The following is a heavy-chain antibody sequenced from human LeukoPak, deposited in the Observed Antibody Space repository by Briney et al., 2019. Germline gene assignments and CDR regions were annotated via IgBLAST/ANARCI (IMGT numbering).Heavy chain of an antibody. D-gene: IGHD5-18*01. V-gene: IGHV4-34*01. CDR1: GGSFSDYY. CDR2: VNRSGYT. Sequence: SETLSLTCAVSGGSFSDYYWNWIRQPPGKGLEWIGEVNRSGYTNYNPSLKTRVTLSVDTSKNQFSLKVNSVTAADTAVYYCARYSRQPLKWYFDPWGRGTLVTVSS. J-gene: IGHJ2*01. CDR3: ARYSRQPLKWYFDP.